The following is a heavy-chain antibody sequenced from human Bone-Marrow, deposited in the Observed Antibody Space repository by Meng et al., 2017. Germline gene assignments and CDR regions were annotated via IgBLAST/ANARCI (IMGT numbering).Heavy chain of an antibody. CDR3: ARVLRGWGYFDY. J-gene: IGHJ4*02. CDR2: IYSGGTT. V-gene: IGHV3-53*01. Sequence: VQLGGAGGGLSQPGGSLRLSCAASGFSVSSSYMSWVRQAPGKGPEWVSVIYSGGTTYYADSVKGRFTISRDNSRNTLYLQVNSLRAEDTAVYYCARVLRGWGYFDYWGQGTLVTVSS. D-gene: IGHD3-10*01. CDR1: GFSVSSSY.